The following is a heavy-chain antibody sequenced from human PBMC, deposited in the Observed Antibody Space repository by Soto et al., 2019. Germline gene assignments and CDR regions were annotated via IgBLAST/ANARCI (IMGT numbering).Heavy chain of an antibody. V-gene: IGHV4-61*01. CDR1: GDSLTGGSYY. CDR2: IYYTGNT. J-gene: IGHJ4*02. Sequence: SETLSLTCTVSGDSLTGGSYYWSWIRQPPGKGPEWIGSIYYTGNTKYSHSVKGRVTLSIDTPKNQYSLRVNSVTAADTAFYYCARHADVATNMDLAYFKSWGEGTLVTVSS. D-gene: IGHD5-12*01. CDR3: ARHADVATNMDLAYFKS.